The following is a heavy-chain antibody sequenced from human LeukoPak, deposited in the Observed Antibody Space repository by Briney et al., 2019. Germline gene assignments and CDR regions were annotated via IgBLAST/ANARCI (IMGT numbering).Heavy chain of an antibody. V-gene: IGHV1-2*02. CDR2: INPDTGGA. CDR1: GYIFTGYY. D-gene: IGHD3-22*01. J-gene: IGHJ4*02. Sequence: ASVTVSFKASGYIFTGYYMHWLRQAPGQGLEWMGWINPDTGGASSAQKFQGRVTMTRDTSISTAYMELNRLRSDDTAVYYCARERSDSSGYLAYWGQGALVTVSS. CDR3: ARERSDSSGYLAY.